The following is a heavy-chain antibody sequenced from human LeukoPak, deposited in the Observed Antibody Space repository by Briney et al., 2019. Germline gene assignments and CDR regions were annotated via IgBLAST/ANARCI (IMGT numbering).Heavy chain of an antibody. D-gene: IGHD6-6*01. Sequence: QTGGSLRLSCAASGFTFSSYEMNWVRQAPGKGLEWVSYISSSGSTIYYADSVKGRFTISRDNAKNSLYLQMNSLRAEDTAVYYCARDQGRPNYYYYMDVWGKGTTVTVSS. CDR2: ISSSGSTI. J-gene: IGHJ6*03. CDR1: GFTFSSYE. CDR3: ARDQGRPNYYYYMDV. V-gene: IGHV3-48*03.